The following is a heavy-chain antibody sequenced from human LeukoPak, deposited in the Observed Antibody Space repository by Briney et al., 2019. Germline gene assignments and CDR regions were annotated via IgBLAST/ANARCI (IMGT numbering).Heavy chain of an antibody. CDR3: AGSYYKSYFDY. Sequence: SVKVSCKASGGTFSSYAISWVRQAPGQGLDWMGGIIPIFGTANYAQKFQGRVTITADKSTSTAYMELSSLRSEDTAVYYCAGSYYKSYFDYWGQGTLVTVSS. V-gene: IGHV1-69*06. D-gene: IGHD3-10*01. CDR2: IIPIFGTA. CDR1: GGTFSSYA. J-gene: IGHJ4*02.